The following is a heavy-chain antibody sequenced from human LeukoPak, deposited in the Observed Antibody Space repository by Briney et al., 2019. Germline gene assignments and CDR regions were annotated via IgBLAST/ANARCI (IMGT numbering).Heavy chain of an antibody. CDR2: ISGSGGST. D-gene: IGHD3-10*01. CDR1: GFTFSSYA. J-gene: IGHJ4*02. Sequence: GGSLRLSCAASGFTFSSYAMSWVRQAPVKGLEWVSAISGSGGSTYYADSVKGRFTISRDNSKNTLYLQMNSLRAEDTAVYYCAKALWFGELYFDYWGQGTLVTVSS. CDR3: AKALWFGELYFDY. V-gene: IGHV3-23*01.